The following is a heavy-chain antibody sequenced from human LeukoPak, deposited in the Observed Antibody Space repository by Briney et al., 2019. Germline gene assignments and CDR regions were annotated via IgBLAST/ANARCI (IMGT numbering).Heavy chain of an antibody. J-gene: IGHJ4*02. CDR1: GFTFSNYA. CDR2: ISYDGTDK. Sequence: GRSLRLSCAASGFTFSNYAMHWVRQAPGKGLEWVAIISYDGTDKYYTDSVKGRFTISRDKSKNTLYLHMNSLRAEDTAVYYCARDRDTAMGLWGQGTLVTVSS. V-gene: IGHV3-30-3*01. D-gene: IGHD5-18*01. CDR3: ARDRDTAMGL.